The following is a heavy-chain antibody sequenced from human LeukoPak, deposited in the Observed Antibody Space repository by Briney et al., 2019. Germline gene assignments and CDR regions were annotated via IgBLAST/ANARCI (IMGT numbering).Heavy chain of an antibody. V-gene: IGHV1-18*01. CDR2: ISAYNGNT. CDR1: GYTFTSYG. Sequence: GASVKVSCKASGYTFTSYGISWVRQAPGQGLEWMGWISAYNGNTIYAQRLQGRVTMTTGTSTSTAYMELRSLRSDDTAVYYCARDPHSGVQRLGYCSSGSCPDFDYWGQGTLVTVSS. CDR3: ARDPHSGVQRLGYCSSGSCPDFDY. D-gene: IGHD2-15*01. J-gene: IGHJ4*02.